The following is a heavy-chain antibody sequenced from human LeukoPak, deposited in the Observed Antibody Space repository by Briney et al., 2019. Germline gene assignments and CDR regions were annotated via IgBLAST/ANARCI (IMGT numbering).Heavy chain of an antibody. V-gene: IGHV4-59*12. D-gene: IGHD3-10*01. J-gene: IGHJ6*03. CDR1: GGPISSYY. Sequence: SETLSLTCTVSGGPISSYYWSWIRQPPGKGLEWIGYIYYSGSTNYNPSLKSRVTISVDTSKNQFSLKLSSVTAADTAVYYCARRVGRYFGERAYYYNYMDVWGKGATVTISS. CDR3: ARRVGRYFGERAYYYNYMDV. CDR2: IYYSGST.